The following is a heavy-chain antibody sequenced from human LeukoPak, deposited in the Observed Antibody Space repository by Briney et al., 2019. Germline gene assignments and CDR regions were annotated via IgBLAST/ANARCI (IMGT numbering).Heavy chain of an antibody. D-gene: IGHD1-26*01. CDR3: ARETRLHSGSYSNDAFDI. V-gene: IGHV4-59*01. CDR2: ISYSGST. CDR1: RGSTRGYY. Sequence: SETLSLTCTVSRGSTRGYYWSSIWQPPGKGLEWIGYISYSGSTDYNPSLKSRVTISLDTSKNQFSLRLSSVTAADTAVYYCARETRLHSGSYSNDAFDIWGQGTMVTVSS. J-gene: IGHJ3*02.